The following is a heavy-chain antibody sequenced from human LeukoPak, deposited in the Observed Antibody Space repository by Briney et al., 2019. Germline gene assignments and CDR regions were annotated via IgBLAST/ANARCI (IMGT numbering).Heavy chain of an antibody. CDR3: AKEYSGYDFDY. CDR2: ISWNSGSI. J-gene: IGHJ4*02. D-gene: IGHD5-12*01. CDR1: GFTFDDYA. Sequence: GGSLRLSCAASGFTFDDYAMHWVRQAPGKGLEWVSGISWNSGSIGYADSVKGRFTISRDNAKNSLYLQMNSLRAEDTAVYYCAKEYSGYDFDYWGQGTLVTVSS. V-gene: IGHV3-9*01.